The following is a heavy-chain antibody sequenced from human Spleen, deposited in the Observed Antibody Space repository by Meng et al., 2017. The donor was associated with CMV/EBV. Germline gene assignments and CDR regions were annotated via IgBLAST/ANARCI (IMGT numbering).Heavy chain of an antibody. V-gene: IGHV3-23*01. CDR3: AKDQSPLWLSDY. J-gene: IGHJ4*02. D-gene: IGHD3-10*01. CDR1: GFTFSSYS. Sequence: GGSLRLSCAASGFTFSSYSMNWVRQAPGKGLEWVSVISGSGGSTYYADSVKGRFTISRDNSKNTLYLQMNSLRAEDTAVYYCAKDQSPLWLSDYWGQGTLVTVSS. CDR2: ISGSGGST.